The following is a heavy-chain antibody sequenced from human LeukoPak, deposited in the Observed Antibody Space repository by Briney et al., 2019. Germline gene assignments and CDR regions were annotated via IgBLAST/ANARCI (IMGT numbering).Heavy chain of an antibody. CDR1: GFSFNTRGVG. CDR2: IYWDVDR. CDR3: AHRTNYYDSSVFDN. Sequence: SGPTLVNPTQTLTLTCTFSGFSFNTRGVGVGWIRQPPGRALEWLALIYWDVDRRYSPSLKSRLTITKDTSKNQVVLTMTNMDPVDTATYYCAHRTNYYDSSVFDNWGQGTLVTVSS. V-gene: IGHV2-5*02. D-gene: IGHD3-22*01. J-gene: IGHJ4*02.